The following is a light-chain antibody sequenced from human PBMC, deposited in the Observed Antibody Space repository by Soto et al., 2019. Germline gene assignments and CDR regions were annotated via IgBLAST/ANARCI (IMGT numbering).Light chain of an antibody. J-gene: IGKJ3*01. CDR1: QSILYSSSNKNY. CDR3: HQDYSIPFT. V-gene: IGKV4-1*01. CDR2: WAS. Sequence: DIVMTQSPDSLAVSLGERATINCKSSQSILYSSSNKNYLAWYQQKPGQPPKLLVYWASTRESGVPDRFSGSGSGTDFTLTISSLQVEDVAVYYCHQDYSIPFTVGPGTKVDIK.